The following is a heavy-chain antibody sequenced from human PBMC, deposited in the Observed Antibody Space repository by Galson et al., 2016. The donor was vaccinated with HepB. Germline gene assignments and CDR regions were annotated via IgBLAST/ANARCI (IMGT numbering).Heavy chain of an antibody. D-gene: IGHD6-13*01. J-gene: IGHJ6*02. CDR2: ISSSSSTT. V-gene: IGHV3-48*04. Sequence: SLRLSCAASRFTFRSYSMNWVRQAPGKGLEWVSYISSSSSTTYYADSVKGRFTISRDNAKNSLYLQMNSLRAEDPAVYYCAREGTGSSSFTYYYYGMDVWGQGTTVTVSS. CDR3: AREGTGSSSFTYYYYGMDV. CDR1: RFTFRSYS.